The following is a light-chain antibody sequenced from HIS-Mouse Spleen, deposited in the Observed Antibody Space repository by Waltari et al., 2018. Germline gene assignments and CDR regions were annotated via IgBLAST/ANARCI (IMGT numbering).Light chain of an antibody. CDR1: SSDVGGYNY. CDR3: SSYTSSRTGV. CDR2: DVS. Sequence: QSALTQPASVSGSPGPSITISCPATSSDVGGYNYVSWYQQHPGKAPKLMIYDVSNRPSGVSNRFSGSKSGNTASLTISGLQAEDEADYYCSSYTSSRTGVFGGGTKLTVL. J-gene: IGLJ2*01. V-gene: IGLV2-14*03.